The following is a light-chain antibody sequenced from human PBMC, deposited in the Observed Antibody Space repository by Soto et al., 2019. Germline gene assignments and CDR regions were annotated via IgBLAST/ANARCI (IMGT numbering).Light chain of an antibody. V-gene: IGLV1-51*01. CDR2: DNN. Sequence: QSVLTQPPSVSAAPGQTVTISCSGSSSNIGNNYVSWYQHLPGTAPKLLISDNNKRPSGIPDRFSGSKSGTSATLGITGLQTGDEAHYYCGAWDSSLSAAVFGGGTKLTVL. CDR3: GAWDSSLSAAV. J-gene: IGLJ2*01. CDR1: SSNIGNNY.